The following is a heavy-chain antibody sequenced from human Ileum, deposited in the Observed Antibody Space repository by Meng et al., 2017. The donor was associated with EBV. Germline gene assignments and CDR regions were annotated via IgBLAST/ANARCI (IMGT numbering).Heavy chain of an antibody. D-gene: IGHD1-26*01. CDR2: INPSEGT. CDR3: ARRGSYGGGCDY. CDR1: GGSFTDYY. V-gene: IGHV4-34*01. J-gene: IGHJ4*02. Sequence: QVHLHQGGPRLLKPSEPLSLTCAVYGGSFTDYYWTWIRQPPGKGLEWIGEINPSEGTNYNPSLKSRVTISVDTSKNQFSLKMNSLTAADTAIYYCARRGSYGGGCDYWGQGTLVTVSS.